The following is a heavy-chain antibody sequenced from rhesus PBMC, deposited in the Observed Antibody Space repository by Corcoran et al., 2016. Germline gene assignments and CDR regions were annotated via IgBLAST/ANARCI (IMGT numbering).Heavy chain of an antibody. V-gene: IGHV4-122*02. Sequence: QLQLQESGPGLVKPSETLSLTCAVSGYSISSGYGWSWIRQPPGKGLEWIGYISYSGGTSYNPSLKSRVTISRDTAKNQFSLKLSSVTAADTAVYYCARALYSGSWGTYYFDYWGQGVLVTVSS. D-gene: IGHD6-25*01. J-gene: IGHJ4*01. CDR3: ARALYSGSWGTYYFDY. CDR1: GYSISSGYG. CDR2: ISYSGGT.